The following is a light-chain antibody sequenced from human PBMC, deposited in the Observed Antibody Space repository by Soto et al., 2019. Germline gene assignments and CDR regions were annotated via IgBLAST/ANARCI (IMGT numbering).Light chain of an antibody. CDR3: QQYGRSPPFI. CDR2: GGS. Sequence: EIVLTQSPGTLSLSPGDRATLSCRASQSISSNFLAWYQLKPGQSPRLLIYGGSTRVTGIPDRFSGSGSGTDFTLTISRLEPEDFAVYYCQQYGRSPPFIFGPGTKVDIK. CDR1: QSISSNF. V-gene: IGKV3-20*01. J-gene: IGKJ3*01.